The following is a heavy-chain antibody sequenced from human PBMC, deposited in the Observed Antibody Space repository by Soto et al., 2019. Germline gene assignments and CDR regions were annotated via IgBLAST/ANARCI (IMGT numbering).Heavy chain of an antibody. CDR3: ARGIQTSYYYYYYMDV. CDR2: IYHTGST. Sequence: QVQLQESGPGLVKPSETLSLTCTVSGGSISSHYWNWIRQPPGKGLEWIGYIYHTGSTNYNPSLKSRVTISVDTSKHQFSLTVHSATAADTAVYFCARGIQTSYYYYYYMDVWGKGTTVTVSS. V-gene: IGHV4-59*11. J-gene: IGHJ6*03. CDR1: GGSISSHY.